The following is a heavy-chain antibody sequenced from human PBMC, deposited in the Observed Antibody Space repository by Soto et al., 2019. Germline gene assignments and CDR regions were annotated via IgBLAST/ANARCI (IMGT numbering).Heavy chain of an antibody. CDR1: GGSISSYY. CDR3: ARGTGFTEPPLG. D-gene: IGHD3-10*01. Sequence: QVQLQESGPGLVKPSETLSLTCTVSGGSISSYYWSWIRQPPGRGLEWIGYIYYSGSTKYNPSLKSRVPISVDTSKSQFSLKLSSVTAADTAVYYCARGTGFTEPPLGWGQGTMVTVSS. V-gene: IGHV4-59*01. J-gene: IGHJ3*01. CDR2: IYYSGST.